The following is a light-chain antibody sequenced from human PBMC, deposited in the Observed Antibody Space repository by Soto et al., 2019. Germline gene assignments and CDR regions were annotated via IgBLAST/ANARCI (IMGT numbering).Light chain of an antibody. CDR1: SSYAGAHDF. CDR3: NSYTLSRTVI. CDR2: AVT. J-gene: IGLJ2*01. Sequence: QSALTQPESVSEPTGQSMTISCSGTSSYAGAHDFVSWYQPHPDKAPKVIIFAVTKRPSGVSNRFSGSKTGNTASLTISGLQAADEADYYCNSYTLSRTVIFGGGNKLTVL. V-gene: IGLV2-14*01.